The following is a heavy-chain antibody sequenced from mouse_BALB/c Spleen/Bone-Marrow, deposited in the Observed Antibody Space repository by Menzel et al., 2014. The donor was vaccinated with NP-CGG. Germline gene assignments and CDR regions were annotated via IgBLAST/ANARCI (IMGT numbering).Heavy chain of an antibody. CDR2: ISSGGSYT. Sequence: EVMLVESGVGLVKPGGSLKLSCAASGFTFSSYAMSWVRQSPEKRLEWVAEISSGGSYTYYPDTVTGRFTISRDNAKNTLYLEMSSLRSEDTAMYYCARDHYGYYTMDYWGQGTSVTVSS. V-gene: IGHV5-9-4*01. CDR3: ARDHYGYYTMDY. CDR1: GFTFSSYA. D-gene: IGHD1-2*01. J-gene: IGHJ4*01.